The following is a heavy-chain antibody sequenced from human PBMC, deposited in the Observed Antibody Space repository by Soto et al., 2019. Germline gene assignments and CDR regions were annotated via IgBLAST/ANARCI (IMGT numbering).Heavy chain of an antibody. D-gene: IGHD1-26*01. Sequence: QVQLVQSGTVVQRRGSSVKVSCQASGGTFSSHGMAWVRQAPGQGLEWMGGIIPTFGTPTYAPKFQGRVTITADKSTDKAYMVLSSLRSEDTGVYYCASERSAQYFDFWGQGTLNTVSS. CDR2: IIPTFGTP. CDR3: ASERSAQYFDF. V-gene: IGHV1-69*06. J-gene: IGHJ4*02. CDR1: GGTFSSHG.